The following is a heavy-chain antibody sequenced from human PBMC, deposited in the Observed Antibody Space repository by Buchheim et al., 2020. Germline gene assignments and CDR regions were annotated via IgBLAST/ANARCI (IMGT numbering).Heavy chain of an antibody. Sequence: QVQLVESGGGVVQPGRSLRLSCAASGFTFSHFAMHWVRQAPGKGLEWVAVISYDGNKKYYADSVKGRVTISRDDSKNTLYLQMNSLRPEDAAVYYCARDDAGPYYSFDYWGQGTL. J-gene: IGHJ4*02. CDR2: ISYDGNKK. CDR1: GFTFSHFA. V-gene: IGHV3-30*01. D-gene: IGHD2-21*01. CDR3: ARDDAGPYYSFDY.